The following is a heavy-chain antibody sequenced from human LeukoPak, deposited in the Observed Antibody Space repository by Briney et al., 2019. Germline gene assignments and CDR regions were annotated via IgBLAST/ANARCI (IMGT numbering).Heavy chain of an antibody. Sequence: ASLKVSCKASGYTFTGYYIHWVRQAPGQGLEWMGWFNPNNGGTNYAQKFQGRVTMTRDTSVSTAYMELTGLMSDDTAVYYCARGVVVTTTGTFDYWGQGTLVTVSS. CDR3: ARGVVVTTTGTFDY. CDR1: GYTFTGYY. CDR2: FNPNNGGT. J-gene: IGHJ4*02. V-gene: IGHV1-2*02. D-gene: IGHD2-21*02.